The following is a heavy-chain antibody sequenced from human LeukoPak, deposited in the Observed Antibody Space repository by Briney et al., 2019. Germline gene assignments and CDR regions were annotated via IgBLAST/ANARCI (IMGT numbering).Heavy chain of an antibody. CDR2: IKEDGSEI. CDR1: GFTFSSHW. V-gene: IGHV3-7*01. CDR3: TRRGYGY. Sequence: PGGSLRLSCAASGFTFSSHWMSWVRQAPGKGLEWVANIKEDGSEIYYVDSVKGRFIISRDNAKNSLYLQMNSLRAEDTALYYCTRRGYGYWGQGTLVTVSS. D-gene: IGHD4-17*01. J-gene: IGHJ4*02.